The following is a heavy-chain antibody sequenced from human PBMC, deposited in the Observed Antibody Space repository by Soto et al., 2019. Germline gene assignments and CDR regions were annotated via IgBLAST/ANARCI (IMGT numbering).Heavy chain of an antibody. Sequence: ASVKVSCKASGYTFTSYDINWVRQATGQGLEWMGWMNPNSGNTGYAQKFQGRVTMTRNTSISTAYMELSSLRSEDTAVYYCARGFPYCSSTSCYFREGEFDYWGQGTLVTVSS. CDR2: MNPNSGNT. D-gene: IGHD2-2*01. CDR3: ARGFPYCSSTSCYFREGEFDY. CDR1: GYTFTSYD. J-gene: IGHJ4*02. V-gene: IGHV1-8*01.